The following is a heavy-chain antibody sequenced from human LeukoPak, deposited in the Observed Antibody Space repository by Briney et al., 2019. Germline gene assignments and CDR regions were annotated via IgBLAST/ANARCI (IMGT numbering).Heavy chain of an antibody. CDR1: GGSFSGYY. D-gene: IGHD3-16*02. J-gene: IGHJ4*02. V-gene: IGHV4-34*01. CDR3: ARQRPYDYVWGSYRLFDY. Sequence: SETLSLTCAVYGGSFSGYYWSWIRQPPGKGLEWIGEINHSGSTNYNPSLKSRVTISVDTSKNQFSLKLSSVTAADTAVYYCARQRPYDYVWGSYRLFDYWGQGALVTVSS. CDR2: INHSGST.